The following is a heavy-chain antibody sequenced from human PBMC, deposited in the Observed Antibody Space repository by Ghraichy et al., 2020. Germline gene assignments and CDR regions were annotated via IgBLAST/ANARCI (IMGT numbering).Heavy chain of an antibody. J-gene: IGHJ6*02. D-gene: IGHD3-10*01. CDR1: GFTFSNYG. CDR2: ISHDGSNK. Sequence: GGSLRLSCAASGFTFSNYGMHWVRQAPGKGLEWVAVISHDGSNKYYADSVKGRFTISRENSKNTLYLQMNNLRPEDTAVYYCAKGLDNYYGSGSYSYYGMDVWGQGTPVTVSS. CDR3: AKGLDNYYGSGSYSYYGMDV. V-gene: IGHV3-30*18.